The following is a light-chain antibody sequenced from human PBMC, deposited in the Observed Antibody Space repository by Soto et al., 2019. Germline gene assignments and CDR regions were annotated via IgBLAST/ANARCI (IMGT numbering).Light chain of an antibody. Sequence: DIQMTQSPSSVSASVGDRVTITCRASQALSTPLAWYQQRPGKAPKLLIYGVSTLQTGVPSRFSGSGSGTDFILIISRLQPEDFATYYCQQTISFPWTFGQGTKVDIK. CDR3: QQTISFPWT. CDR2: GVS. J-gene: IGKJ1*01. V-gene: IGKV1-12*01. CDR1: QALSTP.